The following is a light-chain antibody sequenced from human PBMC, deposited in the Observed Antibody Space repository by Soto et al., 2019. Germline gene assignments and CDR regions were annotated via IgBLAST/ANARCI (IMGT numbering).Light chain of an antibody. CDR2: LEGSGSY. CDR1: SGHSSYI. V-gene: IGLV4-60*02. Sequence: QAVVTQSSSASASLGSSVKLTCTLSSGHSSYIIARHQQQPGKAPRYLMKLEGSGSYNKGSGVPDRFSGSSSGADRYLTISNLQFEDEADYYCETWDSNTHTVFGGGTKVTVL. CDR3: ETWDSNTHTV. J-gene: IGLJ3*02.